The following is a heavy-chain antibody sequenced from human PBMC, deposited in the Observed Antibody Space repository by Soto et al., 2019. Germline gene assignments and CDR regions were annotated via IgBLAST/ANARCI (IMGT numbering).Heavy chain of an antibody. D-gene: IGHD2-21*02. V-gene: IGHV4-30-4*01. CDR2: IHYSGSI. J-gene: IGHJ6*02. CDR1: GGSISTDHYH. CDR3: AREDDGGDSDYYGLDV. Sequence: QVQLQESGPGLVRPSQTLSLTCTVSGGSISTDHYHWTWIRQAPGKGLEWIGYIHYSGSIQFNPSLQSRVSMSADTSKNLFSLRLSSVTAADTAVYFCAREDDGGDSDYYGLDVWGQGTTVTVSS.